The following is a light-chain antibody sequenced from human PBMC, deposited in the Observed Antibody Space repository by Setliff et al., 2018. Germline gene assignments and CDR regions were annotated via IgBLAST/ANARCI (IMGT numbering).Light chain of an antibody. CDR1: SSDVGAYNY. Sequence: QSALTQPRSVSGSPGRSVTISCTGTSSDVGAYNYVSWYQQHPGKAPKLMIYDVSKRPSGVPDRFSGSKSGSTASLTISGLQAEDEADYYCCSYAGSYTYVFGTGTKVTVL. V-gene: IGLV2-11*01. J-gene: IGLJ1*01. CDR3: CSYAGSYTYV. CDR2: DVS.